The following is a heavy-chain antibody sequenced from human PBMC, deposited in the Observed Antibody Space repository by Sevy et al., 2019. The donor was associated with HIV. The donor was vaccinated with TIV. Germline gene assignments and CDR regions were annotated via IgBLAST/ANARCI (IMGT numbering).Heavy chain of an antibody. J-gene: IGHJ6*02. Sequence: GGSLRLSCAASGFTFDDYAMHWVRQGPGKGLEWVSTINWNSGTLDYADSVKGRFTVSRDNAKNSLYIQMNSLRGEDTALYYCVKDLTVTTSEGDFHYGMDVWGQGTTVTVSS. V-gene: IGHV3-9*01. CDR2: INWNSGTL. D-gene: IGHD4-4*01. CDR1: GFTFDDYA. CDR3: VKDLTVTTSEGDFHYGMDV.